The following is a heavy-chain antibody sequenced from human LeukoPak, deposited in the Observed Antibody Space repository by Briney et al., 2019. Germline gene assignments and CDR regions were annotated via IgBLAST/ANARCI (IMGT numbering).Heavy chain of an antibody. J-gene: IGHJ3*02. CDR1: GFTFSSYG. V-gene: IGHV3-30*02. CDR2: IRYDGSNK. D-gene: IGHD6-19*01. CDR3: AKGVAGTIARDAFDI. Sequence: GGSLRLSCAASGFTFSSYGMHWVRQAPGKGLEWVAFIRYDGSNKYYADSVKGRFTISRDNSKNTLYLQMNSLRAEDTAVYYCAKGVAGTIARDAFDIWGQGTMVTVSS.